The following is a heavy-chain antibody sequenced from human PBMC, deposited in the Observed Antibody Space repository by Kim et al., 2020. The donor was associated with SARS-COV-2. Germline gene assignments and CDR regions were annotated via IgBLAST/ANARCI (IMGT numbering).Heavy chain of an antibody. CDR3: VRDRGYGSGTSDNWIDP. CDR2: ISYDGSRK. D-gene: IGHD3-10*01. CDR1: GFTFSNYA. Sequence: GGSLRLSCAGSGFTFSNYAMHWVRLAPGKGLDWVAVISYDGSRKHYGDSVKGRFTISRDNSKNTLYLELNSLRPEDTALYYCVRDRGYGSGTSDNWIDPWGEGTLVTVSS. V-gene: IGHV3-30-3*01. J-gene: IGHJ5*02.